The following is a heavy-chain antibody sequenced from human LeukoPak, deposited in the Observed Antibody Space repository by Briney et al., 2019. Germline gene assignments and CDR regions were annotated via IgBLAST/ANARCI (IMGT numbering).Heavy chain of an antibody. CDR3: ARDQGDFYCTGSTCSGGAFDF. V-gene: IGHV1-2*02. J-gene: IGHJ3*01. Sequence: ASVKVSCKASGYSFTGYYLNWVRQAPGQGLEWMGWINSDSGDTKYAQKFQGRVTMTRDTSISTAYMELSSLMSDDMAVYYCARDQGDFYCTGSTCSGGAFDFWGQGTMVTVSS. CDR2: INSDSGDT. CDR1: GYSFTGYY. D-gene: IGHD2-8*02.